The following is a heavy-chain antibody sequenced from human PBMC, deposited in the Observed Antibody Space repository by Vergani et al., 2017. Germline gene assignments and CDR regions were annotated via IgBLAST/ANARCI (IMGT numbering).Heavy chain of an antibody. CDR2: ISSSSSSI. CDR3: ARGSTVTTLYFYYGMDV. CDR1: GFTFSSYN. V-gene: IGHV3-48*01. Sequence: VQLAESGGGRVQPGRSLRLSCAASGFTFSSYNMNWVRQAPGKGLEWLSYISSSSSSIYYADSVKGRFTISRDNAKNSLNLQMNSLRAEDTAVYYCARGSTVTTLYFYYGMDVWGQGTTVTVSS. D-gene: IGHD4-17*01. J-gene: IGHJ6*02.